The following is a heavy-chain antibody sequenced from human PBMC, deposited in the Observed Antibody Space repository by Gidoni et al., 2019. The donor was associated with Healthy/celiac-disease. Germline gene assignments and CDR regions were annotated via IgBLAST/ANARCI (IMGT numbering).Heavy chain of an antibody. CDR2: IFYSGTT. D-gene: IGHD3-9*01. CDR1: AASLTNPDFA. CDR3: ARHRVYGLGKTGYYYGVDV. V-gene: IGHV4-31*03. Sequence: QVLVPEAGPGLVKPTETLSPTCTVSAASLTNPDFAWSWIRQQPGKGLEWIGYIFYSGTTYLKPSLKRRLSMSVDASETHFSMRLRSVSAADTAVYFCARHRVYGLGKTGYYYGVDVWGQGTTVTVSS. J-gene: IGHJ6*02.